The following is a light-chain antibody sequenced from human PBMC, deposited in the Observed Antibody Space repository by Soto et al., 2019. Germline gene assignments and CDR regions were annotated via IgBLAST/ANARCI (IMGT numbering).Light chain of an antibody. CDR3: SSYTSSSTLGV. J-gene: IGLJ2*01. CDR2: DVS. CDR1: SSDVGGYNY. Sequence: QSALTQPASVSGSPGQSITISCTGTSSDVGGYNYVSWYQQHPGNAPKLMIYDVSNRPSGVSNRFSGSKSGNTASLTISGLQAEDEANYYCSSYTSSSTLGVFGGGTQLTVL. V-gene: IGLV2-14*01.